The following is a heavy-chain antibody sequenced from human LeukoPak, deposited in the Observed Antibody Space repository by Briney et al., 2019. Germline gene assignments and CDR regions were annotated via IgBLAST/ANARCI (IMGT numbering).Heavy chain of an antibody. Sequence: GGSLRLSCAASGFTFSSYSMNWVRQAPGKGLEWVSSIRSSSSYIYYADSVKGRFTISRDTSKNTLYVQMESLRAEDTAVYYCTKAVGGGRDAYDIWGQGTMVTVSS. CDR2: IRSSSSYI. CDR1: GFTFSSYS. D-gene: IGHD3-16*01. J-gene: IGHJ3*02. V-gene: IGHV3-21*04. CDR3: TKAVGGGRDAYDI.